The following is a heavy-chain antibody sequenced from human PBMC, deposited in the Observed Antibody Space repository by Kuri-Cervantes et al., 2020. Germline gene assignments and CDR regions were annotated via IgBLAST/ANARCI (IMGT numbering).Heavy chain of an antibody. D-gene: IGHD3-10*01. CDR1: GGTFSSYA. CDR2: IIPNSGGT. Sequence: ASVKVSCKASGGTFSSYAISWVRQAPGQGLEWMGGIIPNSGGTNYAQKFQGRVTMTRDTSISTAYMELSRLRSDDTAVYYCARVRSLGYYGSGSYYNPLYYYYGMDVWGQGTTVTVSS. V-gene: IGHV1-2*02. CDR3: ARVRSLGYYGSGSYYNPLYYYYGMDV. J-gene: IGHJ6*02.